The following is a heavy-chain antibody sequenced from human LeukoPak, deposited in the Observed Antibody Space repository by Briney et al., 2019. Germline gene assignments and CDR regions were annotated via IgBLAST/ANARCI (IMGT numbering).Heavy chain of an antibody. V-gene: IGHV1-69*02. CDR1: GGTFSSYT. J-gene: IGHJ3*02. CDR3: ARVDGEMATISAAFDI. Sequence: SVKVSCKASGGTFSSYTISWVRQAPGQGLEWMGRIIPILGIANYAQKFQGRVTITADKSTSTAYMELSSLRSEDTAVYYCARVDGEMATISAAFDIWGQGTMVTVSS. D-gene: IGHD5-24*01. CDR2: IIPILGIA.